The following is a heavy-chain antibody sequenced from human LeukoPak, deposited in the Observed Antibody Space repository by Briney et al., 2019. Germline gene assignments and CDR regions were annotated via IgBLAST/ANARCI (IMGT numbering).Heavy chain of an antibody. CDR1: GGSISSGSYY. Sequence: PSQTLSLTCTVSGGSISSGSYYWSWIRQPAGKGLEWIGRIYTSGSTNYNPSLKSRVTISVDTSKNQFSLKLSSVTAADTAVYYCASINTDLGLFDAFDIWGQGTMVTVSS. CDR2: IYTSGST. D-gene: IGHD3-10*01. CDR3: ASINTDLGLFDAFDI. J-gene: IGHJ3*02. V-gene: IGHV4-61*02.